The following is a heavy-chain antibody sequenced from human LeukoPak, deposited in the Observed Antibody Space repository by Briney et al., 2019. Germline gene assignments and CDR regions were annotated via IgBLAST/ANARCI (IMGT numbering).Heavy chain of an antibody. D-gene: IGHD3-10*01. Sequence: SETLSLTCTVSGVSISIFYWTWIRQPPGKGLEWIGYSSNIEGTYYNPSLKSRVTISLDTSKNQFSLRLNSVTAADTAIYYCAKDLFSGSGRAGNMDVWGKGTTVTVSS. CDR2: SSNIEGT. V-gene: IGHV4-59*01. CDR1: GVSISIFY. J-gene: IGHJ6*03. CDR3: AKDLFSGSGRAGNMDV.